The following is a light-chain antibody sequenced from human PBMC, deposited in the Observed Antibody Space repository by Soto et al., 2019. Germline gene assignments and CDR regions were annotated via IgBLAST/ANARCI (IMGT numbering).Light chain of an antibody. V-gene: IGKV1-33*01. CDR3: QQYDSLPWT. CDR2: EAS. CDR1: QAISRY. J-gene: IGKJ3*01. Sequence: DIQMTQSPSSLAASVGDRVTITCQAGQAISRYLNWYQLKPGKAPKLMIYEASNLETGVPSRFSGSGSGRDYTFTIISLQPEDIATKYCQQYDSLPWTFGPGTKVDAK.